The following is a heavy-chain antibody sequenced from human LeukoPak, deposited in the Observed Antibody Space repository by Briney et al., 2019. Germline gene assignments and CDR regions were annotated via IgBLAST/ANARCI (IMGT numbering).Heavy chain of an antibody. V-gene: IGHV4-31*03. Sequence: PSETLSLTCTVSGGSISSGGYYWSWIRQHPGTGLEWIGYIYYSGSTYYNPSLKSRVTISVDTSKNQFSLKLSSVTAADTAVYYCARYLTVTTLAYYYGMDVWGQGTTVTVSS. D-gene: IGHD4-17*01. CDR2: IYYSGST. J-gene: IGHJ6*02. CDR1: GGSISSGGYY. CDR3: ARYLTVTTLAYYYGMDV.